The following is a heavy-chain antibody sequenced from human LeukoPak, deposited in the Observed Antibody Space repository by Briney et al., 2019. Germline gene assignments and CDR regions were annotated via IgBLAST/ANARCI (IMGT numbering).Heavy chain of an antibody. CDR1: GFNFRFYA. Sequence: GGSLRLSCAASGFNFRFYAMHWVRQAPGKGLEWMAFIWYDGSNKYYADSVKGRFTISRDNSENILYLQMNNLRDEDTAVYYCAKDGNGEGWLDPWGQGTLVIVPS. J-gene: IGHJ5*02. D-gene: IGHD4-17*01. V-gene: IGHV3-30*02. CDR3: AKDGNGEGWLDP. CDR2: IWYDGSNK.